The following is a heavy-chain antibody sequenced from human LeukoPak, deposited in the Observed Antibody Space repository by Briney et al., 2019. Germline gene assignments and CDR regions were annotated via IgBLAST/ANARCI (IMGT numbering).Heavy chain of an antibody. CDR1: GYTFTNYG. Sequence: ASVKVSCKTSGYTFTNYGVSWVRQAPGQGLEWMGWISPYNDNRNYAEKFQGRVTFTTDRSTNTVYMGLGNLRSDDTAVYYCARDLTPNAVDGELFDYWGQGTLGNVS. J-gene: IGHJ4*02. CDR3: ARDLTPNAVDGELFDY. D-gene: IGHD1-7*01. CDR2: ISPYNDNR. V-gene: IGHV1-18*04.